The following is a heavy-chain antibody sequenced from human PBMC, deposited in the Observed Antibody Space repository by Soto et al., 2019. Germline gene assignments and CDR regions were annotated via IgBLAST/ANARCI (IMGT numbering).Heavy chain of an antibody. CDR2: ISSSSSTI. J-gene: IGHJ6*02. V-gene: IGHV3-48*02. CDR1: GFTFSSYS. CDR3: ARERVWFGESNYYHDMDV. D-gene: IGHD3-10*01. Sequence: EVQLVESGGGLVQPWGSLRLSCAASGFTFSSYSMNWVRQAPGKGLEWVSYISSSSSTIYYADSVKGRFTISRDNAKNSLYLQMNSLRDEDTAVYYCARERVWFGESNYYHDMDVWGQGTTVTVSS.